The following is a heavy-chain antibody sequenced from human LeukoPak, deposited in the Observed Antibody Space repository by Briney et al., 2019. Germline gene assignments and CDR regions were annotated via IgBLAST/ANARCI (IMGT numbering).Heavy chain of an antibody. CDR2: INQDGSEK. V-gene: IGHV3-7*01. CDR3: AKAINSSWHN. D-gene: IGHD6-13*01. J-gene: IGHJ4*02. Sequence: TGGSLRLSCAASGFTFSSYWMSWVRQAPGKGLEWVANINQDGSEKYYVDSVKGRFTISRDNARNSLYLQMNSLRAEDTAVYYCAKAINSSWHNWGQGILVTVSS. CDR1: GFTFSSYW.